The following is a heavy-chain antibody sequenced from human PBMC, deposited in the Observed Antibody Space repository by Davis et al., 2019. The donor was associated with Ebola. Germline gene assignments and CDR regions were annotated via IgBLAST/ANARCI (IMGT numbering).Heavy chain of an antibody. J-gene: IGHJ4*02. CDR2: IKQDGSEK. CDR1: GFTFSSYW. Sequence: GESLKISCAASGFTFSSYWMSWVRQAPGKGLEWVANIKQDGSEKYYVDSVKGRFTISRDNSKNTLYLQMNSLRAEDTAVYYCAKSGGGYSAYWGQGTLVTVSS. D-gene: IGHD3-22*01. V-gene: IGHV3-7*03. CDR3: AKSGGGYSAY.